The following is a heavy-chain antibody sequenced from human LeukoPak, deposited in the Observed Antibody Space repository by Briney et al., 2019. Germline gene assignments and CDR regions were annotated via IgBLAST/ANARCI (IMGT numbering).Heavy chain of an antibody. J-gene: IGHJ4*02. Sequence: SETLSLTCTVSGGSISSSSYYWGWIRQPPGKGLEWIGSIYYSGSTYYNPSLKSRVTISVDTSKNQFSLKLSSVTAADTAVYYCARERDGNDYWGQGTLVTVSS. CDR1: GGSISSSSYY. D-gene: IGHD5-24*01. CDR2: IYYSGST. CDR3: ARERDGNDY. V-gene: IGHV4-39*07.